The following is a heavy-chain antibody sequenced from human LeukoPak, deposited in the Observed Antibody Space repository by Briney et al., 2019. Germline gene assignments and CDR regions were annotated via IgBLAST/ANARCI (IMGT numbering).Heavy chain of an antibody. CDR3: ATSLVALGST. V-gene: IGHV1-69*06. Sequence: SVKVSCKASGGTFSSYDISWVRQAPGQGLEWMGRIIPIFGTANYAQKFQGRVTMTEDTSTDTAYMELSSLRSEDTAVYYCATSLVALGSTWGQGTLVTVSS. J-gene: IGHJ5*02. D-gene: IGHD2-8*02. CDR2: IIPIFGTA. CDR1: GGTFSSYD.